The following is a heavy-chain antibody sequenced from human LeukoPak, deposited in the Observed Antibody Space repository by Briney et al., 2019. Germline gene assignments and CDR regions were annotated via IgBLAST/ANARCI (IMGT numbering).Heavy chain of an antibody. CDR3: ARDGYGVVPAAIGTFDY. D-gene: IGHD2-2*01. V-gene: IGHV1-69*13. Sequence: SVKVSCKASGGTFSSYAISWVRQAPGQGLEWMGGVIPIFGTANYAQKFQGRVTITADESTSTAYMELSSLRSEDTAVYYCARDGYGVVPAAIGTFDYWGQGTLVTVSS. CDR2: VIPIFGTA. CDR1: GGTFSSYA. J-gene: IGHJ4*02.